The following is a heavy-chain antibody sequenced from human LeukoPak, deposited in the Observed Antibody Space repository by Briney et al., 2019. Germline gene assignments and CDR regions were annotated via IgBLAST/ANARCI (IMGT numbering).Heavy chain of an antibody. Sequence: PGGSLRLSCEASGFTFRNYGMHWVCQAPGKGLDWVGVIWFDGSNRYYADSVKGRFTISRDNSKNTLHLQVNSVRAEDTAVYYCARDTSGYYDYWGQGALVTVSS. D-gene: IGHD2-15*01. CDR1: GFTFRNYG. CDR3: ARDTSGYYDY. J-gene: IGHJ4*02. V-gene: IGHV3-33*01. CDR2: IWFDGSNR.